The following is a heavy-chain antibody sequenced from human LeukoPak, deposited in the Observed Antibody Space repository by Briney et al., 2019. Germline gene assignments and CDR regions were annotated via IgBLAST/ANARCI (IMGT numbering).Heavy chain of an antibody. CDR1: GGSFSGYY. D-gene: IGHD1-7*01. CDR2: INHSGST. Sequence: KSSETLSLTCAVYGGSFSGYYWSWIRQPPGKGLEWIGEINHSGSTNYNPSLKSRVTISVDTSKNQFSLKLSSVTAADTAVYYCARDSLRNYEQRVDYWGQGTLVTVSS. J-gene: IGHJ4*02. CDR3: ARDSLRNYEQRVDY. V-gene: IGHV4-34*01.